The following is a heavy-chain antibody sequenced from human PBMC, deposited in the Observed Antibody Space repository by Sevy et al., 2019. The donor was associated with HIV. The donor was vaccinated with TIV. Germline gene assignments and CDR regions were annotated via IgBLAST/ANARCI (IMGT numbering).Heavy chain of an antibody. Sequence: GGSLRLSCSASGFTLSSYSMHWVRQAPGKGLEWVSSISSSSSVINYAYSVKGRFTISRDNAKNSLYLQMNSLRAEDTAVYYCARDRCSRGSCPGGAFDIWGQGTMVTVSS. V-gene: IGHV3-21*01. CDR3: ARDRCSRGSCPGGAFDI. J-gene: IGHJ3*02. CDR1: GFTLSSYS. D-gene: IGHD2-15*01. CDR2: ISSSSSVI.